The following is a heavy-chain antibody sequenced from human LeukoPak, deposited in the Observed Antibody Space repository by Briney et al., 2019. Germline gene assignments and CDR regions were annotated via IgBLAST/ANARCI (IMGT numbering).Heavy chain of an antibody. V-gene: IGHV3-30-3*01. CDR1: GFTFSSYA. J-gene: IGHJ4*02. D-gene: IGHD2-2*01. CDR3: ARGTSY. CDR2: ISYGGSNK. Sequence: GGSLRLSCAASGFTFSSYAMHWVRQAPGKGLEWVEVISYGGSNKYYADSVKGRFTISRDNSKNTLYLQMNSLRAEDTAVYYCARGTSYWGQGTLVTVSS.